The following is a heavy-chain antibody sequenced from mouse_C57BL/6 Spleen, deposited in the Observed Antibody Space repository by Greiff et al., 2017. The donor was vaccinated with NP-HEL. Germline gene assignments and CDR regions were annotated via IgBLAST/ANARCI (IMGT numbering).Heavy chain of an antibody. D-gene: IGHD1-1*01. CDR2: IYPGSGNT. CDR3: ALRSEYYAMDY. J-gene: IGHJ4*01. V-gene: IGHV1-76*01. CDR1: GYTFTDYY. Sequence: QVQLQQSGAELVRPGASVKLSCKASGYTFTDYYINWVKQRPGQGLEWIARIYPGSGNTYYNEKFKGKATLTAEKSSSTAYMQLSSLTSEDSAVYFCALRSEYYAMDYWGQGTSVTVSS.